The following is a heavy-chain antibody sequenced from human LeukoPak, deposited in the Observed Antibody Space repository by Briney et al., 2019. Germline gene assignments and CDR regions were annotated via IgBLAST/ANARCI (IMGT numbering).Heavy chain of an antibody. Sequence: GSLRLSCAASGFTFSNFWMSWVRQAPGKGLEWVTNIKQDGSEKYYVDSVKGRFTISRDNAKNTLYLQMTGLRAGDTAEYYCAKSLFTSATGTGRAFHIWGQGTMVTVSS. D-gene: IGHD1-1*01. CDR3: AKSLFTSATGTGRAFHI. J-gene: IGHJ3*02. CDR2: IKQDGSEK. CDR1: GFTFSNFW. V-gene: IGHV3-7*03.